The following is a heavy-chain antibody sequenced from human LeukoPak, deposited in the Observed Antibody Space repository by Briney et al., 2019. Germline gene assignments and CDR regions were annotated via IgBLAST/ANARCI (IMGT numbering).Heavy chain of an antibody. D-gene: IGHD3-10*01. J-gene: IGHJ6*02. CDR3: ARGPYYYGSGSYYYYYYYGMDV. CDR2: IYYSGST. CDR1: GGSISSGGYY. Sequence: PSETLSLTCTVSGGSISSGGYYWSWIRQHPGKGLEWIGYIYYSGSTYYNPSLKSRVTISVDTSKNQFSLKLSSVTAADTAVYYCARGPYYYGSGSYYYYYYYGMDVWGQGTTVTVSS. V-gene: IGHV4-31*03.